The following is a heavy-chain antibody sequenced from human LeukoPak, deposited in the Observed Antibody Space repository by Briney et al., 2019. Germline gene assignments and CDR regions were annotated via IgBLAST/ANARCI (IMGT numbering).Heavy chain of an antibody. V-gene: IGHV3-30*03. J-gene: IGHJ3*02. Sequence: GGSLRLSCAASGFTFSNYGMHWVRQAPGKGLEWVAVISYDGSNKYYADSVKGRFTISRDNSKNTLYLQMNSLRAEDTAVYYCAANSRRSHDAFDIWGQGTMVTVSS. CDR2: ISYDGSNK. CDR1: GFTFSNYG. CDR3: AANSRRSHDAFDI.